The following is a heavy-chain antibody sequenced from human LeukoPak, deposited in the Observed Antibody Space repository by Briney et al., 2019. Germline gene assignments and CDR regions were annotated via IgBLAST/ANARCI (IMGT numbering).Heavy chain of an antibody. V-gene: IGHV4-4*07. J-gene: IGHJ5*02. CDR3: ARDEYDILTGYWFDP. CDR1: GFTFNMFW. D-gene: IGHD3-9*01. CDR2: IYTSGST. Sequence: GSLRLSCKASGFTFNMFWMAWVRQAPGKGLEWIGRIYTSGSTNYNPSLKSRVTMSVVTSKNQFSLKLSSVTAADTAVYYCARDEYDILTGYWFDPWGQGTLVTVSS.